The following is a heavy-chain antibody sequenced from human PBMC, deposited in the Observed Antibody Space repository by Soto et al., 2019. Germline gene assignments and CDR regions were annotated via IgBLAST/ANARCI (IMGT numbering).Heavy chain of an antibody. V-gene: IGHV3-30-3*01. CDR2: ISYDGSNK. D-gene: IGHD6-6*01. J-gene: IGHJ5*02. Sequence: QVQLVESGGGVVQPGRSLRLSCAASGFTFSSYAMHWVRQAPGKGLEWVAVISYDGSNKYYADSVKGRFTISRDNSKNTLYLQMNSLRAEDTAVYYCARDLAARPKDELWFDPWGQGTLVAVSS. CDR3: ARDLAARPKDELWFDP. CDR1: GFTFSSYA.